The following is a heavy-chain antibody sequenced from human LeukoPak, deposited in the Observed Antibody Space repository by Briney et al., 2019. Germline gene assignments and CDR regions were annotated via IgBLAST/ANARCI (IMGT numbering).Heavy chain of an antibody. CDR3: ARDLGSGWIIVDY. V-gene: IGHV1-2*02. CDR1: GYTFTVYY. J-gene: IGHJ4*02. Sequence: ASVKVSCKASGYTFTVYYIHWVRQAPGQGLEWRGWINPNSGGTNSAQKFQGRVTLTRDTSISTAYLELSSLRSDDTAVYYCARDLGSGWIIVDYWGQGTLVTVSS. D-gene: IGHD6-19*01. CDR2: INPNSGGT.